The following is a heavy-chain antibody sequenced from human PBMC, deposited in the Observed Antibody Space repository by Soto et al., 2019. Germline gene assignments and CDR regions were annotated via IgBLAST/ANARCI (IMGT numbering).Heavy chain of an antibody. D-gene: IGHD2-2*02. V-gene: IGHV1-8*01. CDR1: GYTFTKYD. Sequence: QVQLVQSGAEVKTPGASVKVSCKASGYTFTKYDMNWVRQAPGQGLEWMGWMNPTSGNTGYAQKFQGRITMTWDTAIGIAHMELSSLRNEDTAVYYCARSDGHTFNWLDSWGQGTLVTVSA. CDR2: MNPTSGNT. J-gene: IGHJ5*01. CDR3: ARSDGHTFNWLDS.